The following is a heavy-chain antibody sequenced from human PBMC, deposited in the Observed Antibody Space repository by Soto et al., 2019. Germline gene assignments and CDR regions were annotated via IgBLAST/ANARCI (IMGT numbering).Heavy chain of an antibody. V-gene: IGHV1-18*01. Sequence: QVQLVQSGAEVKKPGASVKVSCKASGYTFTSDGISWVRHAPGQGLGWMGWIRAYNGNTNYAQKHHGKVTMTTDTSTSTAYMELRSLSADDTAVYYCARDLPKMDVWGQGTTVTVSS. CDR3: ARDLPKMDV. CDR1: GYTFTSDG. J-gene: IGHJ6*02. CDR2: IRAYNGNT.